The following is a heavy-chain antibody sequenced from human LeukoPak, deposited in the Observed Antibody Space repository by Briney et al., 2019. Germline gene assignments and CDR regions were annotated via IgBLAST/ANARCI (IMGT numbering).Heavy chain of an antibody. D-gene: IGHD3-16*02. CDR2: IYYSGST. Sequence: PSETLSLTCTVSGGSISSGDYYWSWIRQPPGKGLEWIGYIYYSGSTYYNPSLKSRVTISVDTSKNQFSLKLSSVTAADTAVYYCARENGRSAIYDYVWGSYRGNWFDPWGQGTLVTVSS. V-gene: IGHV4-30-4*01. CDR3: ARENGRSAIYDYVWGSYRGNWFDP. CDR1: GGSISSGDYY. J-gene: IGHJ5*02.